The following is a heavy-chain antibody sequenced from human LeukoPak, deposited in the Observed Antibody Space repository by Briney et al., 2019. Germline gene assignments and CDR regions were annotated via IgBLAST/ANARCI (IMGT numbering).Heavy chain of an antibody. V-gene: IGHV1-18*01. Sequence: ASVKVSCKASGYTFTSYGISWVRQAPGQGLEWMGWISAYNGNTNYAQRLQGRVTMTTDTSTSTAYMELRSLRSDDTAVYYCARVGYGGNWGYYYYYYTDVWGKGTTVTVSS. J-gene: IGHJ6*03. CDR3: ARVGYGGNWGYYYYYYTDV. CDR2: ISAYNGNT. CDR1: GYTFTSYG. D-gene: IGHD4-23*01.